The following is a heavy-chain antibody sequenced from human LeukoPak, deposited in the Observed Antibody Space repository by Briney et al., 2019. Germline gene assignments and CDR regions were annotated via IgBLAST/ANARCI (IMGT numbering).Heavy chain of an antibody. D-gene: IGHD3-3*01. Sequence: GGSLRLSCAASGFTFSGSAIHWVRQASGKGLEGVGRIRDKSNTYATAYGASVKGRFTISRDDSKNTAYLRMNSLKTEDTAVYYCTRVVTLGGHYYYMDVWGKGTTVTVSS. CDR3: TRVVTLGGHYYYMDV. CDR1: GFTFSGSA. V-gene: IGHV3-73*01. J-gene: IGHJ6*03. CDR2: IRDKSNTYAT.